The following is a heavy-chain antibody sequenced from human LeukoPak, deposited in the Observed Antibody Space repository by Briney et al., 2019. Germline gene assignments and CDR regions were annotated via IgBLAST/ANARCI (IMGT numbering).Heavy chain of an antibody. J-gene: IGHJ5*02. CDR1: GFTFSSYG. D-gene: IGHD2-2*01. V-gene: IGHV3-23*01. Sequence: GGSLRLSCAASGFTFSSYGMSWVRQAPGKGLEWVSAISGSGGSTYYADSVKGRFTISRDNSKNTLYLQMNSLRAEDTAVYYRAKDRPYQLLSSWFDPWGQGTLVTVSS. CDR3: AKDRPYQLLSSWFDP. CDR2: ISGSGGST.